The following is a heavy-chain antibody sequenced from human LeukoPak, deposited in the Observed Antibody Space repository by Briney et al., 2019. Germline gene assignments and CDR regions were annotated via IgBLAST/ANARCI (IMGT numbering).Heavy chain of an antibody. J-gene: IGHJ4*02. CDR2: IYSGGST. V-gene: IGHV3-66*01. Sequence: GGSLRLSGAASGFTFSTYGMHWVRQAPGKGLEWVSVIYSGGSTYYADSVKGRFTISRDSSKNTLYLQMNSLRAEDTAVYYCARGRGSGWPFDYWGQGTLVTVSS. CDR3: ARGRGSGWPFDY. CDR1: GFTFSTYG. D-gene: IGHD6-19*01.